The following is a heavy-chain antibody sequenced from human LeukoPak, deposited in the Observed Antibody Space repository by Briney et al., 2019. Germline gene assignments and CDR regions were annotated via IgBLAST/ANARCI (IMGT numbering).Heavy chain of an antibody. Sequence: SETLSLTCTVSGGSISSGGYYWRWIRQHPGTGLEWIEYIYYSGSTYYNPSLKSRVTISVDTSKNQFSLKLSSVTAADTAVYYCARGGLRYFGWFGAFDIWGQGTMVTVSS. CDR3: ARGGLRYFGWFGAFDI. J-gene: IGHJ3*02. V-gene: IGHV4-31*03. CDR2: IYYSGST. CDR1: GGSISSGGYY. D-gene: IGHD3-9*01.